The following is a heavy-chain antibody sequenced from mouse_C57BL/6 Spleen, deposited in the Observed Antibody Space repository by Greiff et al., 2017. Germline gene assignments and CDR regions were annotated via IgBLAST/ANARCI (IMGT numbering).Heavy chain of an antibody. CDR1: GFTFSDYG. CDR3: ARPHYYGSSYVYAMDY. D-gene: IGHD1-1*01. J-gene: IGHJ4*01. CDR2: ISSGSSTI. Sequence: EVKLVESGGGLVKPGGSLKLSCAASGFTFSDYGMHWVRQAPEKGLEWVAYISSGSSTIYYADTVKGRFTISRDNAKNTLFLQMTSLRSEDTAMYYCARPHYYGSSYVYAMDYWGQGTSVTVSS. V-gene: IGHV5-17*01.